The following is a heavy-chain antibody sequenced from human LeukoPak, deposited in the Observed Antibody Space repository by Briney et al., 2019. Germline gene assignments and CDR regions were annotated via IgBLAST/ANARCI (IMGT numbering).Heavy chain of an antibody. CDR3: ARIRTAGGPEY. V-gene: IGHV1-46*01. Sequence: ASVKVSCKASGYSFTSYYMHWVRQAPGQGLEWMGIINPSGGSTNYAQKFQGRVTMTRDTSTSTVYMGLSSLKSEDTAVYYCARIRTAGGPEYWGQGTPVTVSS. J-gene: IGHJ4*02. CDR1: GYSFTSYY. CDR2: INPSGGST. D-gene: IGHD6-13*01.